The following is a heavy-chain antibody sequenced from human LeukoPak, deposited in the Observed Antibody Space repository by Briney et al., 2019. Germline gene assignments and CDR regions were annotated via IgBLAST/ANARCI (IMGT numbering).Heavy chain of an antibody. CDR1: GYTFTSYG. D-gene: IGHD2-2*01. Sequence: PWASVKVSCKASGYTFTSYGISWVRQAPGQGLEWMGWISAYNGNTNYAQKLQGRVTMTTDTSTSTAYMELRSLRSDDTAVYYCARAKVLGYCSSTSCLELYYYYYGMDVWGQGTTVTVSS. CDR2: ISAYNGNT. CDR3: ARAKVLGYCSSTSCLELYYYYYGMDV. V-gene: IGHV1-18*01. J-gene: IGHJ6*02.